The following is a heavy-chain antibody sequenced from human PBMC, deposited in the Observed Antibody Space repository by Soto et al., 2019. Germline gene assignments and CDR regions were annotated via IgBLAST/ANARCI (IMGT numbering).Heavy chain of an antibody. CDR2: INHSGST. V-gene: IGHV4-34*01. D-gene: IGHD6-13*01. Sequence: PSETLSLTCAVYGGSFSGYYWSWIRQPPGKGLEWIGEINHSGSTNYNPSLKSRVTISVDTSKNQFSLKLSSVAAADTAVYYCARGRMRPRIAAAGTGYYYGMDVWGQGTTVTVSS. CDR1: GGSFSGYY. CDR3: ARGRMRPRIAAAGTGYYYGMDV. J-gene: IGHJ6*02.